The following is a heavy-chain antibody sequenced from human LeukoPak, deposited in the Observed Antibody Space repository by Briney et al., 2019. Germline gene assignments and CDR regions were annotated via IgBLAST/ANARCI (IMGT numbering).Heavy chain of an antibody. CDR1: GFTFSSYA. D-gene: IGHD6-19*01. V-gene: IGHV3-23*01. J-gene: IGHJ5*01. Sequence: GGSLRLSCAASGFTFSSYAMNWVRQAPGKGLEWVSTISGSGLSTYYADSVKGRFTISRDNSNNTLYLQMNSLRVGDTAVYYCAKSRVAVAAPRNWFDPWGQGTLVTVSS. CDR3: AKSRVAVAAPRNWFDP. CDR2: ISGSGLST.